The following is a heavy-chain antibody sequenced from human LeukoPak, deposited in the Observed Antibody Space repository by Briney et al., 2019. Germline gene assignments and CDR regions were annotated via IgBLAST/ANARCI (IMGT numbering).Heavy chain of an antibody. CDR2: IIPIFGTA. V-gene: IGHV1-69*01. CDR3: AREEEDYYGSGSYYGMDV. Sequence: ASVKVSCKASGGTFSSYAISWVRQAPGQGLEWMGGIIPIFGTANYAQKFHGRVTITADESTSTAYMELSSLRSEDTAVYYCAREEEDYYGSGSYYGMDVWGKGTTVTVSS. J-gene: IGHJ6*04. CDR1: GGTFSSYA. D-gene: IGHD3-10*01.